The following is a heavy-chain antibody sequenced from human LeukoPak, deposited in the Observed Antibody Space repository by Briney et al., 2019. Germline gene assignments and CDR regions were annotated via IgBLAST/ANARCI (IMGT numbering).Heavy chain of an antibody. CDR3: ARIPAELLWFGFGY. J-gene: IGHJ4*02. CDR2: INPSGGST. CDR1: GYTFTSYY. D-gene: IGHD3-10*01. V-gene: IGHV1-46*01. Sequence: GASVKVSCKASGYTFTSYYMHWVRQAPGQGLEWMGIINPSGGSTSYAQKFQGRVIMTRDMSTSTVYLELSSLRSEDTAVYYCARIPAELLWFGFGYWGQGTLVTVSS.